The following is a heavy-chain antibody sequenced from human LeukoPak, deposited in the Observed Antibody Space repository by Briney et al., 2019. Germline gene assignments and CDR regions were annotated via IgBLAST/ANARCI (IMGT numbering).Heavy chain of an antibody. CDR2: IKQDGSEE. V-gene: IGHV3-7*01. J-gene: IGHJ1*01. D-gene: IGHD3-10*01. CDR1: GFTFSNFW. CDR3: AGSSGFIPYH. Sequence: GGSLRLSCIGSGFTFSNFWMNWVRQAPGKGLEWVAIIKQDGSEEYYVDSVKGRFIISRDNAKNPLSLQMNSLRVEDSAVYFCAGSSGFIPYHWGQGTPVTVSS.